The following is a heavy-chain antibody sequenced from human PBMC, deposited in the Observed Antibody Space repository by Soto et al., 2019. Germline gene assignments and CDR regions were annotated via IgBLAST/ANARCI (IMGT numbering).Heavy chain of an antibody. D-gene: IGHD7-27*01. CDR1: GFTVSSTY. CDR2: IYSGGGT. V-gene: IGHV3-53*01. Sequence: PGGSLRLSCAASGFTVSSTYMSWVRQAPGKGLEWVSLIYSGGGTYYADSVKGRFTISRDNSKNTLYLQMNSLRAEDTAVYHCVRDLLGSGGHFDYWGQGTPVTVSS. CDR3: VRDLLGSGGHFDY. J-gene: IGHJ4*02.